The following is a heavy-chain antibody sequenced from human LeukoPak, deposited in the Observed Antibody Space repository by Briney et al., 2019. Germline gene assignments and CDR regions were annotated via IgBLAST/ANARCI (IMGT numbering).Heavy chain of an antibody. CDR2: ISYDGSNK. J-gene: IGHJ6*02. CDR3: AKDRYDFWSGYCMDV. D-gene: IGHD3-3*01. Sequence: PGGSLRRSCAASGFTFSNYGIHWVRQAPGKGLEWVAVISYDGSNKDYADSVKGRFTISRDNSKNTLYLQMNSLRAEYTAMYYCAKDRYDFWSGYCMDVWGQGTTVTVSS. CDR1: GFTFSNYG. V-gene: IGHV3-30*18.